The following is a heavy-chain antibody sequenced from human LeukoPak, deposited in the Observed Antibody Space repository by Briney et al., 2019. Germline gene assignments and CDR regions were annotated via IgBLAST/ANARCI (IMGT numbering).Heavy chain of an antibody. J-gene: IGHJ4*02. CDR1: GGTFSSYA. Sequence: GASVKVSCKASGGTFSSYAISWVRQAPGQGLEWMGGIIPIFGTANYAQKFQGRVTITADESTSTAYMELSSLRSEGTAVYYCARAPGYCSGGSCYYFDYWGQGTLVTVSS. V-gene: IGHV1-69*13. CDR3: ARAPGYCSGGSCYYFDY. CDR2: IIPIFGTA. D-gene: IGHD2-15*01.